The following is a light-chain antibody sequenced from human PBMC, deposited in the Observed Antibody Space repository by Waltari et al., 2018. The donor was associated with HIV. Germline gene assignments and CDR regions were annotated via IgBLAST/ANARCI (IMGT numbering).Light chain of an antibody. J-gene: IGLJ2*01. V-gene: IGLV3-21*04. CDR1: KIGSKS. Sequence: SYVLTQPPSVSVAPGKTARITCGGNKIGSKSVHWYKQKPGQAPVLVMYDDSDRPSGIPERFSGSNSGNTATLTISRVEAGDEADFYCHVWDSRSVIFGGGTKLTVL. CDR2: DDS. CDR3: HVWDSRSVI.